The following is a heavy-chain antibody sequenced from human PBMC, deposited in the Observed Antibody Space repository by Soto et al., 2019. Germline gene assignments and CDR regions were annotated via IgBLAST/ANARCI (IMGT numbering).Heavy chain of an antibody. V-gene: IGHV3-23*01. CDR1: GFTFSSYA. CDR2: VSAGGDMT. CDR3: ARGDRGGSGSPASYYYSGLDV. J-gene: IGHJ6*02. Sequence: GGSLRLSCAASGFTFSSYAMSWVRQAPGKGLEWVSSVSAGGDMTYYSDSVKGRFTISRDNSNNALFLQMNSLRAEDTALYYCARGDRGGSGSPASYYYSGLDVWGQGTTVTVSS. D-gene: IGHD3-10*01.